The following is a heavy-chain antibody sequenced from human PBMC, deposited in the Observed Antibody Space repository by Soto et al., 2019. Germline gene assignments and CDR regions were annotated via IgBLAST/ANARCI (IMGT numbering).Heavy chain of an antibody. CDR3: ASSVFP. CDR1: GGSISTGGYY. V-gene: IGHV4-31*03. CDR2: FYYSGST. D-gene: IGHD6-19*01. Sequence: QVQLQESGPGLVKPSQTLSLTCTVSGGSISTGGYYWNWIRQPPGKGLEWIGYFYYSGSTYYNPSLKSRVNISVNTSKNQFSVTLRSVTDADTAVYDCASSVFPWGQGTLVTVSS. J-gene: IGHJ5*02.